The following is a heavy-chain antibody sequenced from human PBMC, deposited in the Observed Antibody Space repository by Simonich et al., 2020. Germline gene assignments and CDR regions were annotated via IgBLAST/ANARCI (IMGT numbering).Heavy chain of an antibody. Sequence: EVQLVESGGGLVKPGGSLRLSCAASGFTFSSYSMNWVRQAPGKGREWILSNISSSSYIYYADSVKGRFTISRDNAKNSLYLQMNSLRAEDTAVYYCARGIVGASGAFDIWGQGTMVTVSS. CDR3: ARGIVGASGAFDI. D-gene: IGHD1-26*01. J-gene: IGHJ3*02. CDR1: GFTFSSYS. CDR2: NISSSSYI. V-gene: IGHV3-21*01.